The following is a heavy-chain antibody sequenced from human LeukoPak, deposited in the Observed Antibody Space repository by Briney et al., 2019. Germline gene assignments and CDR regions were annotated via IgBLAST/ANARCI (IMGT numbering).Heavy chain of an antibody. D-gene: IGHD3-10*01. Sequence: PSETLSLTCTVSGGSISSSNYYRGWIRQPPGKGLEWIGGIYHTGSTNYNPSLKSRVTISVDTSKNQFSLKLSSVTAADTAVYYCARAPSYYYAGRGADYWGQGTLVTVSS. CDR2: IYHTGST. CDR1: GGSISSSNYY. CDR3: ARAPSYYYAGRGADY. J-gene: IGHJ4*02. V-gene: IGHV4-39*07.